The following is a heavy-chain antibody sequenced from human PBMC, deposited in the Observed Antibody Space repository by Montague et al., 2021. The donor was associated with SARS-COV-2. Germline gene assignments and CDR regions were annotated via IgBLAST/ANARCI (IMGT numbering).Heavy chain of an antibody. Sequence: TPYGDSIGGCFWSWIRQPAGKGLEWIGRIYANGNFDYNPSLNSRVSMSMDTSKQEFSMRLISVTAADTAVYYCARDAYYFGPGRENHGAFDAWGQGILVTVSS. V-gene: IGHV4-4*07. CDR3: ARDAYYFGPGRENHGAFDA. CDR2: IYANGNF. J-gene: IGHJ5*02. CDR1: GDSIGGCF. D-gene: IGHD2/OR15-2a*01.